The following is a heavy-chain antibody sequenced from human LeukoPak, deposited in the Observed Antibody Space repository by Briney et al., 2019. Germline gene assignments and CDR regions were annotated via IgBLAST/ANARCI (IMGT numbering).Heavy chain of an antibody. J-gene: IGHJ4*02. D-gene: IGHD3-16*01. Sequence: GASVKVSCKASGYTFTSYGISWVRQAPGQGLEWMGWISAYNGNTNYAQKLQGRVTMTTDTSTSTAYMELRSLRSDDTAVYYCASGEGPYDYVWGSWVYWGQGTLVTVSS. CDR1: GYTFTSYG. CDR3: ASGEGPYDYVWGSWVY. V-gene: IGHV1-18*01. CDR2: ISAYNGNT.